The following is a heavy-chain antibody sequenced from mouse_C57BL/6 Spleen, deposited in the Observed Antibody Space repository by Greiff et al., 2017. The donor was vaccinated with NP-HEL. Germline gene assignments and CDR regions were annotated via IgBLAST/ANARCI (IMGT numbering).Heavy chain of an antibody. CDR3: ARWGGGDYDGYYYAMDY. Sequence: RPGQGLEWIARIYPGSGNTYYNEKFKGKATLTAEKSSSTAYMQLSSLTSEDSAVYFCARWGGGDYDGYYYAMDYWGQGTSVTVSS. CDR2: IYPGSGNT. D-gene: IGHD1-2*01. V-gene: IGHV1-76*01. J-gene: IGHJ4*01.